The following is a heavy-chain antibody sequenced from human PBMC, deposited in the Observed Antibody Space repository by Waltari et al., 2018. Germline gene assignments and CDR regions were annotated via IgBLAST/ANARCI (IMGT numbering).Heavy chain of an antibody. Sequence: QVQLVESGGGVVQPGRSLRLSCAASGFTFSSYGMHWVRQAPGKGLEWVAVISYDGSNKYYADSVKGRFTISRDNSKNTLYLQMNSLRAEDTAVYYCAKASRQIWFGETDYWGQGTLVTVSS. CDR1: GFTFSSYG. J-gene: IGHJ4*02. V-gene: IGHV3-30*18. CDR3: AKASRQIWFGETDY. CDR2: ISYDGSNK. D-gene: IGHD3-10*01.